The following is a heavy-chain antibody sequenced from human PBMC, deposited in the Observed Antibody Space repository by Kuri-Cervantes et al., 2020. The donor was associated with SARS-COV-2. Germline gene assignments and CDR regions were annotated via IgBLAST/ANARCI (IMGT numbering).Heavy chain of an antibody. D-gene: IGHD6-6*01. CDR2: TYYRSKWYN. J-gene: IGHJ5*02. V-gene: IGHV6-1*01. CDR3: ARDGISSIAARPNWFDP. Sequence: LRLSCATSGDSVSSNSAAWNWIRQSPSRGLEWLGRTYYRSKWYNDYAVSVKSRITINPDTSKNQFSLQLNSVTPEDTAVYYCARDGISSIAARPNWFDPWGQGTLVTVSS. CDR1: GDSVSSNSAA.